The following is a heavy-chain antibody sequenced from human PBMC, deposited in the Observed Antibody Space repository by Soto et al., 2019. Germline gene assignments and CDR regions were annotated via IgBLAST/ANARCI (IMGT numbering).Heavy chain of an antibody. CDR1: GFSFNEAW. J-gene: IGHJ6*02. D-gene: IGHD2-15*01. CDR3: TTGSVEGI. Sequence: EVQLVESAGGLVKPGGSLRLSCVASGFSFNEAWMNWVRQAPGQGLEWVGRIKTSAGGGATNYAAPVQGRFTISRDDSKNTLYLHMNSLRTGETAIYYCTTGSVEGIWGQGTTVIVSS. V-gene: IGHV3-15*07. CDR2: IKTSAGGGAT.